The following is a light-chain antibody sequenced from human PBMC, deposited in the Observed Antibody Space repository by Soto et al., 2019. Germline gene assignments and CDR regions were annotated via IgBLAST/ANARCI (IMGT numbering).Light chain of an antibody. CDR3: QQHSNRLT. CDR2: DAS. J-gene: IGKJ4*01. Sequence: EIVLPQSPATLSLSPGERATLSCRASQSVDSYLAWYQQKPGQSPRLLIFDASNRATGIQAMFSGSESGTDFTLTIGSREAEDCAVYYCQQHSNRLTFGGGTKVEI. CDR1: QSVDSY. V-gene: IGKV3-11*01.